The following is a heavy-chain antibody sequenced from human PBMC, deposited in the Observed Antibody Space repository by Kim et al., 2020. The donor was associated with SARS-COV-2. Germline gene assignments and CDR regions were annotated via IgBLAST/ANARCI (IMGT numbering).Heavy chain of an antibody. Sequence: GSLRLSCAASGFTFSSYGMHWVRQAPGKGLEGVAVISYDGSNKYYADSVKGRFTISRDNSKNTLYLQMNSLRAEDTAVYYCAKDWSYSSGQFYYYYGMDVWGQGTTVTVSS. CDR1: GFTFSSYG. CDR2: ISYDGSNK. D-gene: IGHD6-25*01. J-gene: IGHJ6*02. CDR3: AKDWSYSSGQFYYYYGMDV. V-gene: IGHV3-30*18.